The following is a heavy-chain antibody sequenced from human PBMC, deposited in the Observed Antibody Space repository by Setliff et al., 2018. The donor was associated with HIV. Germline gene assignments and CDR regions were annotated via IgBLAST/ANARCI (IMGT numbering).Heavy chain of an antibody. V-gene: IGHV3-23*01. CDR3: VRSVIGYYYYGMDV. CDR2: ISSSGDRT. D-gene: IGHD3-10*01. J-gene: IGHJ6*02. Sequence: GGSLRLSCAASGFTFPNFGMSWVRQAPGKGLEWVSGISSSGDRTYYADSVKGRFTMSRDNSKKTLHLQMNSLGVEDTAVYYCVRSVIGYYYYGMDVWGQGTTVTVSS. CDR1: GFTFPNFG.